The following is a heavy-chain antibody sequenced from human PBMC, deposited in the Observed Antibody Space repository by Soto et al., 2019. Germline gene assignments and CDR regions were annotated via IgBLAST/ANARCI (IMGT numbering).Heavy chain of an antibody. V-gene: IGHV3-33*01. CDR1: GFTFSSYG. CDR3: ARNWGIAAAGTGDY. D-gene: IGHD6-13*01. CDR2: IWYDGSNK. J-gene: IGHJ4*02. Sequence: QVQLVESGGGVVQPGRSLRLSCVASGFTFSSYGMHWVRQAPGKGLEWVAVIWYDGSNKYYADSVKGRFTISRDNSKNTLYLQMNSLRAEDTAVYYCARNWGIAAAGTGDYWGQGTLVTVSS.